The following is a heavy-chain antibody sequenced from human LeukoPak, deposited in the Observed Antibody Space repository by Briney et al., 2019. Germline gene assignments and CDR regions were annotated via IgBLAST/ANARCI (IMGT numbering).Heavy chain of an antibody. CDR3: AKDGYSYGDSTGYFDY. V-gene: IGHV3-23*01. CDR2: ISGSGGST. CDR1: GFTFSSYA. D-gene: IGHD5-18*01. Sequence: GGSLRLSCAASGFTFSSYAMSWVRQAPGKGLEWVSAISGSGGSTYYADSLKVRFTISRDNSKNTLYLPLNSLRDEATAVYYCAKDGYSYGDSTGYFDYWGQGTLVTVSS. J-gene: IGHJ4*02.